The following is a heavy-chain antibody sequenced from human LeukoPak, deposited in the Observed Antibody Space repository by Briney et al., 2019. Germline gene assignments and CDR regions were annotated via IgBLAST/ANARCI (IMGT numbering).Heavy chain of an antibody. V-gene: IGHV4-31*03. CDR3: ARVPNSSWYYFDY. J-gene: IGHJ4*02. CDR2: IFYSGST. Sequence: SQTLSLTCTVSGGSVSSGGYYWSWIRQHPGKGLEWIGYIFYSGSTYYNPSLESRVTISVDTSKNQFSLKLSSVTAADTAVYYCARVPNSSWYYFDYWGQGTLVTVSS. D-gene: IGHD6-13*01. CDR1: GGSVSSGGYY.